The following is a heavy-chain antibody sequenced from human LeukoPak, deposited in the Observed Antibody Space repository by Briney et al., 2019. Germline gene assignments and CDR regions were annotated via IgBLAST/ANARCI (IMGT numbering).Heavy chain of an antibody. V-gene: IGHV3-73*01. J-gene: IGHJ4*02. CDR3: TSFDWDYVWGSYRPL. Sequence: GSLRLSCAASGFTFSGSAMHWVRQASGKGLEWVGRIRSKANSYATAYAASVKGRFTISRDDSKNTAYLQVNSLKTEDTAVYYCTSFDWDYVWGSYRPLWGQGTLVTVSS. CDR1: GFTFSGSA. D-gene: IGHD3-16*02. CDR2: IRSKANSYAT.